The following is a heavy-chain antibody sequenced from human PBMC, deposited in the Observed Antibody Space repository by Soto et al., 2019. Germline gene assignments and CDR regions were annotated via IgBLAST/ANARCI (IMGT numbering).Heavy chain of an antibody. D-gene: IGHD6-13*01. CDR2: IIPILGIA. V-gene: IGHV1-69*02. CDR1: GGTFSSYT. CDR3: SRREAAAGTGWFDP. Sequence: QVQLVQSGAEVKKPGSSVKVSCKASGGTFSSYTISWVRQAPGQGLEWMGRIIPILGIANYAQKFQGRVTITAEKSTSTAYMELSSLRSEDTAVYYCSRREAAAGTGWFDPWGQGTLVTVSS. J-gene: IGHJ5*02.